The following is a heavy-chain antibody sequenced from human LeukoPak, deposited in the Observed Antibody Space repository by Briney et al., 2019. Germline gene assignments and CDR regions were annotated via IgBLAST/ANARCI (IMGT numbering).Heavy chain of an antibody. D-gene: IGHD3-3*01. CDR1: GFNFSSNW. CDR3: AKDHYWSIDY. J-gene: IGHJ4*02. V-gene: IGHV3-74*01. CDR2: IKGDGIST. Sequence: GGSLRLSCAASGFNFSSNWMHWVRHAPGQGLVWVSRIKGDGISTNYADSVKGRFTISRDIAKNTLYLQMNSLRAEDTGVYYCAKDHYWSIDYWGRGTLVTVSS.